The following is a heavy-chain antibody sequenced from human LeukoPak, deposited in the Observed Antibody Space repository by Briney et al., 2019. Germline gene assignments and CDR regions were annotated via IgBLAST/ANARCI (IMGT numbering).Heavy chain of an antibody. CDR1: GGSISSYY. CDR2: IYYSGST. CDR3: ARNDYYYYYMDV. J-gene: IGHJ6*03. Sequence: SETLSLTCTVSGGSISSYYWSWIRQPPGKGLEWIGYIYYSGSTSYNPSLKSRVTISVDTSKNQFSLKLSSVTAADTAVYYCARNDYYYYYMDVWGKGTTVTISS. V-gene: IGHV4-59*01.